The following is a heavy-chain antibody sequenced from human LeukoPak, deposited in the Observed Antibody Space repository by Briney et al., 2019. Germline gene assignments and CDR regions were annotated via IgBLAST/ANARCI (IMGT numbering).Heavy chain of an antibody. CDR2: FDPENGGR. CDR1: GYTLTELA. J-gene: IGHJ3*01. D-gene: IGHD2-15*01. CDR3: ATPFFPDVVVVVAATLDSFSL. V-gene: IGHV1-24*01. Sequence: GASVKVSCKVSGYTLTELAMHWVRQAPGKGLEWMGGFDPENGGRVYAQKFQGRVTMTEDTSIDTVYMEVTSLRFEDTAVYYCATPFFPDVVVVVAATLDSFSLWGQGTIVTVSS.